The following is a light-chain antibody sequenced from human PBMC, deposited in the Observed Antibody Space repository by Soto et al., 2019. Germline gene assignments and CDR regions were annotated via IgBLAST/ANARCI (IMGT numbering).Light chain of an antibody. Sequence: DIQMTQSPSSLSASVGDRVTITCQASQDISNYLNWYQQKVGKAPKLLIYDASNLQTGVPSRFSGGGSGTNFTFTISSLQPEDFATYYCPQYYNFPLFGGGTKVEIK. J-gene: IGKJ4*01. CDR1: QDISNY. CDR2: DAS. CDR3: PQYYNFPL. V-gene: IGKV1-33*01.